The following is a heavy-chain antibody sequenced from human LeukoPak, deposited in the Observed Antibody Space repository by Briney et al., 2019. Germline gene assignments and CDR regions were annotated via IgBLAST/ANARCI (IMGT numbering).Heavy chain of an antibody. J-gene: IGHJ4*02. D-gene: IGHD3-3*01. CDR1: GGSISSGSYY. CDR3: ARVLDDFWSGYTIDY. V-gene: IGHV4-61*02. Sequence: SETLSLTCTVSGGSISSGSYYWSWIRQPAGKGLEWIGRIYTSGSTNYNPSLKSRVTISVDTSKNQFSLTLSSVTAADTAVYYCARVLDDFWSGYTIDYWGQGTLVTVSS. CDR2: IYTSGST.